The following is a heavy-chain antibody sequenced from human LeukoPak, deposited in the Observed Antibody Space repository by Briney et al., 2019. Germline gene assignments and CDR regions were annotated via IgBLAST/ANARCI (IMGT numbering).Heavy chain of an antibody. CDR1: GFTFSSYA. D-gene: IGHD3-22*01. J-gene: IGHJ6*03. CDR3: ARGSPHRRHLVVVSEYMDV. V-gene: IGHV3-30*04. CDR2: ISYDGSNK. Sequence: PGGSLRLSCAASGFTFSSYAMHWVRQAPGKGLEWVAVISYDGSNKYYADSVKGRFTISRDNSKNTLYLQMNSLRAEDTAVYYCARGSPHRRHLVVVSEYMDVWGKGTTVTVSS.